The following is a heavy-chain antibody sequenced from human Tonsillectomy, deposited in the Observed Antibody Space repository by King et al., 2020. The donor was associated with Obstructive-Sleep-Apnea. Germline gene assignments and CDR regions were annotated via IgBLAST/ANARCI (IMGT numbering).Heavy chain of an antibody. V-gene: IGHV2-70*11. CDR3: ARTTRIIGPTGNYYPMDV. CDR2: VDWDDDK. J-gene: IGHJ6*02. CDR1: GFSLSSSGMC. D-gene: IGHD1-20*01. Sequence: VTLKESGPALVKSTQTLTLTCTFSGFSLSSSGMCVSWLRQPPGKALAWLARVDWDDDKYYSTSLKTRLTISQDTSKNQVVLTMTNMDPVDTATYYCARTTRIIGPTGNYYPMDVWGQGTTVTVSS.